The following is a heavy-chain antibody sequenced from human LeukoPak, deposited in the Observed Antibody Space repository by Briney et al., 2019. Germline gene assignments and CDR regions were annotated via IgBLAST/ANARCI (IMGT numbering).Heavy chain of an antibody. J-gene: IGHJ6*02. CDR3: AKAEKDSDYGMDV. D-gene: IGHD2-15*01. V-gene: IGHV3-30*18. Sequence: GGSLRLSCAASGFTFSSYGMHWVRQAPGKGLEWVAVISYDGSNKYYADSVKGRFTISRDNSKNTLYLQMNSLRAEDTAVYYCAKAEKDSDYGMDVWGQGTTVTVSS. CDR1: GFTFSSYG. CDR2: ISYDGSNK.